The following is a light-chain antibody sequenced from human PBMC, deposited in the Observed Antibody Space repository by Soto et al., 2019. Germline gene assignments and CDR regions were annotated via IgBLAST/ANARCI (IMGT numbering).Light chain of an antibody. CDR1: QSVTSNF. Sequence: EVVLTQSPGTLSLSPGVRVTLSCRASQSVTSNFLTWSQHKPGQAPRVLIYGASRRATGIPDRFSGSGSETDFTLTISRLEPEDFAVYYCHQYDYSSGYTFGQGTKLEIK. CDR2: GAS. V-gene: IGKV3-20*01. J-gene: IGKJ2*01. CDR3: HQYDYSSGYT.